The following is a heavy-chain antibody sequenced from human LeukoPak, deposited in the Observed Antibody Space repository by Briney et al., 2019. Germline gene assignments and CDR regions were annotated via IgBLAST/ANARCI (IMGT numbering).Heavy chain of an antibody. CDR2: IFHSGRV. D-gene: IGHD4-17*01. Sequence: SETLSLTCTISGGSTTGYFWSWIRQPPGKGLEWIGEIFHSGRVNYIPSLQSRVTISLDKSKNQISLEVNSVTAADTAVYYCARLNADYGYYGPHDAFDIWGQGTLVAVSS. J-gene: IGHJ3*02. CDR3: ARLNADYGYYGPHDAFDI. V-gene: IGHV4-34*12. CDR1: GGSTTGYF.